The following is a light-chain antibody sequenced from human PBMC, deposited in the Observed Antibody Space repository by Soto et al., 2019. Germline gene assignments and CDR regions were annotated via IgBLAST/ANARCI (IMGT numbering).Light chain of an antibody. V-gene: IGLV2-14*03. Sequence: QSALTQPASVSGSPGQSITISCTGTSSDIGAYNYVSWYQQHPGKAPKLMIYDVNIRPSGVSNRFSGSKPGNTASLTISGLQAEDEADYYCTSWTTSTTMIFGGGTKVTVL. CDR1: SSDIGAYNY. J-gene: IGLJ2*01. CDR3: TSWTTSTTMI. CDR2: DVN.